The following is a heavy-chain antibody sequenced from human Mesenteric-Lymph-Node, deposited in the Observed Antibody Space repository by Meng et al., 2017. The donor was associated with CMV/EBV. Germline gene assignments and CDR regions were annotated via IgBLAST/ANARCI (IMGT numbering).Heavy chain of an antibody. V-gene: IGHV4-4*02. Sequence: VSGGSISSSNWWSWVRQPPGKGLEWIGEIYHSGSTNYNPSLKSRVTISVDKSKNQFSLKLSSVTAADTAVYYCARVSYYGSGSPDYWGQGTLVTVSS. CDR1: GGSISSSNW. CDR3: ARVSYYGSGSPDY. J-gene: IGHJ4*02. CDR2: IYHSGST. D-gene: IGHD3-10*01.